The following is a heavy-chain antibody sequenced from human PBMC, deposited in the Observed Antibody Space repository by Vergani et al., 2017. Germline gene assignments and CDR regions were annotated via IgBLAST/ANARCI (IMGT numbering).Heavy chain of an antibody. Sequence: QVQLVESGGGVVQPGRSLRLSCAASGFTFSSYGMHGVRQAPGKGLEGVAVISYDGSNKYYADSGKGRFTISRDTSKNTLYLQMNSLRAEDTAVYYCAKDLYRSATHGPPSVDYWGQGTLVTVSS. CDR1: GFTFSSYG. D-gene: IGHD1-1*01. CDR2: ISYDGSNK. V-gene: IGHV3-30*18. J-gene: IGHJ4*02. CDR3: AKDLYRSATHGPPSVDY.